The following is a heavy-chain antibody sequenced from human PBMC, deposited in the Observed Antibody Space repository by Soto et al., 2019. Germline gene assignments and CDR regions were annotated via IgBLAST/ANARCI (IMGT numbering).Heavy chain of an antibody. Sequence: PWESRKICCKVFGYSFTDDWIGWVREMPAKGLEWVGIIYPGDSDTRYSPSFQGQVTISADKSISTAYLQWSSLKASDTAMYYCARRYSSVWYTFEYWGQGTPVTVSS. V-gene: IGHV5-51*01. J-gene: IGHJ4*02. CDR3: ARRYSSVWYTFEY. D-gene: IGHD6-19*01. CDR2: IYPGDSDT. CDR1: GYSFTDDW.